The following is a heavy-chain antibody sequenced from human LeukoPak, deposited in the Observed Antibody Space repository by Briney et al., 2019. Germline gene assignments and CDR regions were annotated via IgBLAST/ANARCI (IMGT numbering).Heavy chain of an antibody. CDR2: ISSSGSII. D-gene: IGHD6-13*01. V-gene: IGHV3-11*01. CDR1: GFTFSDYY. CDR3: AIPPPECSSWLFDY. J-gene: IGHJ4*02. Sequence: GGSLRLSCAASGFTFSDYYMSWVRQARGKGLEWVSYISSSGSIISYADSVKGRFTISRDNAKNSLYLQMNSLRAEDTAVCYSAIPPPECSSWLFDYWGQGALVTVSS.